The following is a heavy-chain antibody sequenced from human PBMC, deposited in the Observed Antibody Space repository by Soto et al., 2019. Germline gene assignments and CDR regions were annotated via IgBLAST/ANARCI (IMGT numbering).Heavy chain of an antibody. CDR2: INPIFGTA. D-gene: IGHD6-19*01. V-gene: IGHV1-69*13. CDR3: ARDHETKELGVLQWLVLFYSFDD. Sequence: SVKVSCKASGGTFSSYAISWVRQAPGQGLEWMGGINPIFGTANYAQKFQGRVTITADESTSTAYMELSSLRSGDTAVYYCARDHETKELGVLQWLVLFYSFDDWGQVTLVTVSS. J-gene: IGHJ4*01. CDR1: GGTFSSYA.